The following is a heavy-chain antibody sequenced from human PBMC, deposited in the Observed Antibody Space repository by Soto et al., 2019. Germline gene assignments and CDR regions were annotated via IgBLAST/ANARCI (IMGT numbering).Heavy chain of an antibody. CDR1: GGSISSGDYY. CDR2: IYYSGST. CDR3: ARYIVVVPAAIHNWFDP. J-gene: IGHJ5*02. D-gene: IGHD2-2*02. Sequence: SETLSLTCTVSGGSISSGDYYWSWIRQPPGKGLEWIGYIYYSGSTYYNPSLKSRVTISVDTSKNQFSLKLSSVTAADTAVYYCARYIVVVPAAIHNWFDPWGQGTLVTVSS. V-gene: IGHV4-30-4*01.